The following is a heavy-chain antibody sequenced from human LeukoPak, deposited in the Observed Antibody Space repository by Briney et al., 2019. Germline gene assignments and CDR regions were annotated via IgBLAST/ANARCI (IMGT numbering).Heavy chain of an antibody. V-gene: IGHV3-48*02. D-gene: IGHD1-26*01. CDR3: ARERVGHDVDYYYYMDV. CDR2: ISSSSSTI. J-gene: IGHJ6*03. Sequence: GGSLRLSCAASGFTFSSYSMNWVRQAPGKGLEWVSYISSSSSTIYYADSVKGRFTISRDNAKNSLYLQMNSLRDEDTAVYYCARERVGHDVDYYYYMDVWGKGTTVTVSS. CDR1: GFTFSSYS.